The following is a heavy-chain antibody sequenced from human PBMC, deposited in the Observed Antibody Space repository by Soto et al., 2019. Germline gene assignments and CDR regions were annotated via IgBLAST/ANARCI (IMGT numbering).Heavy chain of an antibody. Sequence: GGSLRLSCAASGFTFSSYWMHWVRQAPGKGLVWVSRINSDGSSTSYADSVKGRFTISRDNAKNTLYLQMNSLRAEDTAVYYCARAGDCGGDCYYYYGKDGWGQGTTVTVSS. CDR3: ARAGDCGGDCYYYYGKDG. CDR2: INSDGSST. V-gene: IGHV3-74*01. D-gene: IGHD2-21*02. J-gene: IGHJ6*02. CDR1: GFTFSSYW.